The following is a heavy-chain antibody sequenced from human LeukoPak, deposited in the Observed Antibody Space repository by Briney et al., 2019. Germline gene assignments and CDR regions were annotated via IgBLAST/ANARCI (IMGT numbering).Heavy chain of an antibody. D-gene: IGHD1-1*01. CDR3: AKSHASIWNVYDY. CDR2: ISGSGGST. CDR1: GFTFSSYA. V-gene: IGHV3-23*01. Sequence: PGGSLRLSCAASGFTFSSYAMSWVRVAPGEGLEWVSAISGSGGSTYYADSVRGRFTISRDNSKNTLFLQMNSLRAEDTAVYYCAKSHASIWNVYDYWGQGTLVTVSS. J-gene: IGHJ4*02.